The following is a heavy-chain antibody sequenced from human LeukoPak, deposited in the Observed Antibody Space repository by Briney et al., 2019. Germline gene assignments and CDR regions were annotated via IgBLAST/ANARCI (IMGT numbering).Heavy chain of an antibody. J-gene: IGHJ4*02. CDR3: ARDAYYYDSSGYSTVDY. CDR1: GGSISSYY. Sequence: SETLSLTCTVSGGSISSYYWSWIRQPAGKGLEWIGRIYTSGSTNYNPSLKSRVTMSVDTSKNQLSLKLSSVTAADTAVYYCARDAYYYDSSGYSTVDYWGQGTLVTVSS. D-gene: IGHD3-22*01. CDR2: IYTSGST. V-gene: IGHV4-4*07.